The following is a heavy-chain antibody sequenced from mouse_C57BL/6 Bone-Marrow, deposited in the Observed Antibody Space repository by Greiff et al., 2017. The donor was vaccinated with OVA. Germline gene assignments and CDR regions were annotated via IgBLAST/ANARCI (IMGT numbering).Heavy chain of an antibody. Sequence: VQLKESGAELVKPGASVKLSCTASGFNIKDYYMHWVKQRTEQGLEWIGRIVPEDGETKYAPKFQGKATITADTSSNTAYLQLSSLTSEDPAFYYCANSRLRPFMDYWGQGTSVTVSS. CDR1: GFNIKDYY. J-gene: IGHJ4*01. V-gene: IGHV14-2*01. CDR3: ANSRLRPFMDY. D-gene: IGHD2-4*01. CDR2: IVPEDGET.